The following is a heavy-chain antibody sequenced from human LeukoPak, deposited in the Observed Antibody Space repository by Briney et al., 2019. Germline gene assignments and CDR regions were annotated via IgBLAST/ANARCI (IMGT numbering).Heavy chain of an antibody. CDR2: IYYSGST. CDR1: GGSISGYY. CDR3: ARGGYGNFAY. V-gene: IGHV4-59*01. J-gene: IGHJ4*02. D-gene: IGHD5-18*01. Sequence: SETLSLTCTVSGGSISGYYWSWIRQPPGKRLEWIGYIYYSGSTNYNPSVKSRVTISVDTSKNQFSLNLSSVTAADTAVYYCARGGYGNFAYWGQGTLVTVSS.